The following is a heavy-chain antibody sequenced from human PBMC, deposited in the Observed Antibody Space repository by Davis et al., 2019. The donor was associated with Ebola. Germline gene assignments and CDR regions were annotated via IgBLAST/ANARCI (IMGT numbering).Heavy chain of an antibody. J-gene: IGHJ2*01. V-gene: IGHV3-74*01. CDR2: INSDGSST. Sequence: GESLKISCAASGFTFSSYWMHWVRQAPGKGLVWVSRINSDGSSTSYADSVKGRFTISRDNAKNTLYLQMSSLRAEDTAVYYCVKDHGTVTYWYFDLWGRGTLVTVSS. CDR3: VKDHGTVTYWYFDL. D-gene: IGHD4-17*01. CDR1: GFTFSSYW.